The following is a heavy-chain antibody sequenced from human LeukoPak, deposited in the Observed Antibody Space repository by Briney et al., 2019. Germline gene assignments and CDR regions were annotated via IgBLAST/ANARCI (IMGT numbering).Heavy chain of an antibody. CDR2: ISGSGGST. CDR3: AKAGGSNRSYSSSWYYFDY. V-gene: IGHV3-23*01. Sequence: GGSLRLSCAASGFTFSSYAMSWVRQAPGKGLEWVSAISGSGGSTYYADSVKGRFAISRDNSKNTLYLQMNSLRAEDTAVYYCAKAGGSNRSYSSSWYYFDYWGQGTLVTVSS. CDR1: GFTFSSYA. J-gene: IGHJ4*02. D-gene: IGHD6-13*01.